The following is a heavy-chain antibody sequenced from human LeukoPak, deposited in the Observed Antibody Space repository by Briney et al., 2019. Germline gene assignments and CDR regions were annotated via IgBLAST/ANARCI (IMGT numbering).Heavy chain of an antibody. CDR2: INPNSGGT. J-gene: IGHJ4*02. CDR1: GYTYTAYY. D-gene: IGHD5-24*01. Sequence: ASVKVSCKASGYTYTAYYIHWVRQAPGQGLEWMGWINPNSGGTNYAQKFQGRVTMTRDTSISAVYMELNRLRSDDTAVYYCARDGRDGYNLVHYWGQGTLVTVSS. V-gene: IGHV1-2*02. CDR3: ARDGRDGYNLVHY.